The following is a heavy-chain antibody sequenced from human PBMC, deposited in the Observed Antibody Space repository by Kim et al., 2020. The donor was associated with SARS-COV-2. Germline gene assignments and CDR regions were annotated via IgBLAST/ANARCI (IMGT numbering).Heavy chain of an antibody. V-gene: IGHV3-23*01. Sequence: GGSLRLSCVASGFTLKIHAVSWVRQAPGKALEWVSIISESGSNTYYADSVKGRFTISRDNSKNTVYLQMDSLRADDTAVYYCARGREDEWFDCWGQG. CDR2: ISESGSNT. D-gene: IGHD3-3*01. CDR1: GFTLKIHA. CDR3: ARGREDEWFDC. J-gene: IGHJ4*02.